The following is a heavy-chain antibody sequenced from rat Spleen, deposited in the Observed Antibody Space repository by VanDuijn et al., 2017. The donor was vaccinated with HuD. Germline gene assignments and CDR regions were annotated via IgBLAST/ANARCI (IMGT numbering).Heavy chain of an antibody. CDR2: ITNTGGST. Sequence: EVQLVESGGGLVQPGRSLKLSCAASGFTFSNYDMAWVRQAPTKGLEWIASITNTGGSTYYPDSVKGRFTISRDNAKSTLYLQMDSLRSEDTATYYCARGGIYDYWGQGVMVTVSS. D-gene: IGHD1-2*01. CDR3: ARGGIYDY. V-gene: IGHV5-25*01. CDR1: GFTFSNYD. J-gene: IGHJ2*01.